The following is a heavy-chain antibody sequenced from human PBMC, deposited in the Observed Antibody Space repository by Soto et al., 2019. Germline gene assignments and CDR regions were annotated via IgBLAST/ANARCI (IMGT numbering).Heavy chain of an antibody. J-gene: IGHJ5*02. CDR3: AKGRYSYTYTWFEP. D-gene: IGHD5-18*01. Sequence: PGGSLRLSCAASGFTFSSYAMSWVRQAPGKGLEWVSGISDSGGSTHHADSVKGRFTISRDNAKNTLYLQMKSLRAEDTAVYYCAKGRYSYTYTWFEPWGQGTLVTVSS. V-gene: IGHV3-23*01. CDR1: GFTFSSYA. CDR2: ISDSGGST.